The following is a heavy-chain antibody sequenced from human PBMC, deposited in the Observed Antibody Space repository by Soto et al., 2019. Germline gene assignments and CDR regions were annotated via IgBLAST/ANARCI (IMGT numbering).Heavy chain of an antibody. CDR3: AGRSSGWYFAY. CDR1: GFTFSNYA. V-gene: IGHV3-23*01. J-gene: IGHJ4*02. CDR2: ISGSGGST. Sequence: EVQLLESGGGLVQPGGSLRLSCAAPGFTFSNYAMNWVRQAPGKGLEWVSVISGSGGSTYYADSVKGRFTISRDNSKNMLYLQMTSLRGEDTAVYYCAGRSSGWYFAYWGQGTLVTVSS. D-gene: IGHD6-19*01.